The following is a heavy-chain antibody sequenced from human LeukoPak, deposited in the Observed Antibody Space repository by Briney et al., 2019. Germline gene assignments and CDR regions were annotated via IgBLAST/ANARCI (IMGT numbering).Heavy chain of an antibody. CDR2: IWYDGNNK. V-gene: IGHV3-33*01. D-gene: IGHD5/OR15-5a*01. CDR1: VVTSRVDG. J-gene: IGHJ4*02. Sequence: GGSLRLSCAASVVTSRVDGMHGVRQAPGKGLEWVAVIWYDGNNKYYADSVKGRFTISRDNSKNTLYLQMNSLRAEDTAVYYSAGAPGGVYVRGYFHYWGQGTLVTVSS. CDR3: AGAPGGVYVRGYFHY.